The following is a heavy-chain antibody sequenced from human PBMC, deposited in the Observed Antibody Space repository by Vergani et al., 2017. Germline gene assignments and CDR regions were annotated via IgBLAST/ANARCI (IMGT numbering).Heavy chain of an antibody. J-gene: IGHJ4*02. V-gene: IGHV3-21*01. CDR3: ARGDSGYEVSTFDY. Sequence: EVQLVESGGGLVQPGGSLRLSCAASGFTFSSYSMNWVRQAPGKGLEWVSSISSSSSYIYYADSVKGRFTISRDNAKNSLYLQMNSLRAEDTAVYYCARGDSGYEVSTFDYWGQGTLVTVSS. D-gene: IGHD5-12*01. CDR2: ISSSSSYI. CDR1: GFTFSSYS.